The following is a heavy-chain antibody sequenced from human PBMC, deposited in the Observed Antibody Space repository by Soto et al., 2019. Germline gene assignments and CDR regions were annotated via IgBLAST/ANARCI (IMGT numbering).Heavy chain of an antibody. CDR1: GFTFSSYS. V-gene: IGHV3-21*01. J-gene: IGHJ4*02. CDR3: ARPPNYYDSSGYYGY. D-gene: IGHD3-22*01. Sequence: GVLRLSCAASGFTFSSYSINWVRQAPGKGLEWVSSISSSSSYIYYADSVKGRFTISRDNAKNSLYLQMNSLRAEDTAVYYCARPPNYYDSSGYYGYWGQGTLVTVSS. CDR2: ISSSSSYI.